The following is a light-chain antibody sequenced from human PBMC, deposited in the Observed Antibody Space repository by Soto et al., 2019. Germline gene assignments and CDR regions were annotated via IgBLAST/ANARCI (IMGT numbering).Light chain of an antibody. Sequence: DIQMTQSAFSLSASVGDRVTITCRASQIISSYLNWYQQKPGKPPKLLIYAAVSLQSGIPSRFSAYGSGTDFTLTISSLQPEDFATYYCQQTYSSPQWTFGQGTKVDI. J-gene: IGKJ1*01. CDR2: AAV. CDR3: QQTYSSPQWT. V-gene: IGKV1-39*01. CDR1: QIISSY.